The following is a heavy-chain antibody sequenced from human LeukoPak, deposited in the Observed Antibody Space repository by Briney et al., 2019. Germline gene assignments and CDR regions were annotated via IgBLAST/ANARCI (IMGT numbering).Heavy chain of an antibody. CDR3: ARSEGLVLDY. CDR2: ISGSGGTT. V-gene: IGHV3-23*01. J-gene: IGHJ4*02. Sequence: GGTLRLSCAASGFTFSNYGMSWVRQAPGKGLEWISAISGSGGTTYYADSVKGQFTISRDNSNNTLYLQLNSLRAEDTAVYYCARSEGLVLDYWGQGTLVTVSS. CDR1: GFTFSNYG. D-gene: IGHD3-10*01.